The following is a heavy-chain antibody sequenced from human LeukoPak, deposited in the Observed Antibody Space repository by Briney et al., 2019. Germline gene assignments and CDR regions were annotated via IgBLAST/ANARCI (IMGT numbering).Heavy chain of an antibody. D-gene: IGHD6-25*01. V-gene: IGHV3-11*06. CDR1: GFTFSDYY. Sequence: GGSLRLSCAASGFTFSDYYMSWIRQAPGKGLEWVSYISSSNSYTNYADSVKGRFIISRDNANNTLYLQMNSLRAEDTAAYYDTRQRGQRKASDYWGQGTLVTVSS. CDR2: ISSSNSYT. J-gene: IGHJ4*02. CDR3: TRQRGQRKASDY.